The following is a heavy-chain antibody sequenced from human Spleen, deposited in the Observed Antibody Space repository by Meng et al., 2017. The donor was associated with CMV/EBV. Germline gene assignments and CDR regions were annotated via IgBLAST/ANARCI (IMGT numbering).Heavy chain of an antibody. CDR2: INHSGST. J-gene: IGHJ6*02. V-gene: IGHV4-34*01. CDR1: GGSFSGYY. D-gene: IGHD2-21*01. CDR3: ARAGGFGSYSGMDV. Sequence: SETLSLTCAVYGGSFSGYYWSWIRQPPGKGLEWIGEINHSGSTNYNPSLKSRVTISVDTSKNQFSLKLSSVTAADTAVYYCARAGGFGSYSGMDVWGQGTTVTVSS.